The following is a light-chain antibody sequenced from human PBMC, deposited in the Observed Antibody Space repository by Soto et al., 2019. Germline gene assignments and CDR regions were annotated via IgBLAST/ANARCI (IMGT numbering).Light chain of an antibody. V-gene: IGKV3-15*01. CDR3: HQYFNWRT. CDR1: QNVNHN. CDR2: AAS. J-gene: IGKJ1*01. Sequence: EVILTQSPATLSVSPGESVTLSCRASQNVNHNLAWYQQKADQAPRILIYAASVRAPGIPVRFSGSGSATEFTLTISSLESEDFAFYYCHQYFNWRTFGQGTKVEFK.